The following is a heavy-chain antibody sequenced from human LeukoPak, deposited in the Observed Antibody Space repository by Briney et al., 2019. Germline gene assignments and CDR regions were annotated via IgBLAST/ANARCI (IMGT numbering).Heavy chain of an antibody. CDR1: GFTFSNYW. Sequence: GGSLRLSCAASGFTFSNYWMHWVRQAPGKGLVWVSSINGDGSSTKYADSVKGRFTISRDNAKNTLYLQMNSLRAEDTAVYYCARDRPNWNVRFDYWGQGTLVTVSS. CDR3: ARDRPNWNVRFDY. D-gene: IGHD1-1*01. CDR2: INGDGSST. J-gene: IGHJ4*02. V-gene: IGHV3-74*03.